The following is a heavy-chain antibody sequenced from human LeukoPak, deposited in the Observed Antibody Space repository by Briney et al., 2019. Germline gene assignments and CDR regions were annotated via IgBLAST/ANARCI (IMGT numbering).Heavy chain of an antibody. CDR1: GFTFSRYS. V-gene: IGHV3-21*01. CDR3: ARDVICSGGSCYPNWFDP. J-gene: IGHJ5*02. D-gene: IGHD2-15*01. Sequence: PGGSLRLSCLASGFTFSRYSMKWVRQAPGKGLEWVSSISGSSDDKHYIDSVKGRLTISRDNAKNSLFLQMNSLRAEDTAVYYCARDVICSGGSCYPNWFDPWGQGTLVTVSS. CDR2: ISGSSDDK.